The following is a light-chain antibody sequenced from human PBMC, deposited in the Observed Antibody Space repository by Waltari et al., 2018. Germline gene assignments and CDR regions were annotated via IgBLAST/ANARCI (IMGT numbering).Light chain of an antibody. CDR1: QSVSSD. V-gene: IGKV3-11*01. CDR3: QQRSNWPYT. J-gene: IGKJ2*01. CDR2: DAS. Sequence: EIVLTQSPATLSLSPGERATLSCRASQSVSSDLAWYQQRPGQAPRLLIHDASTRATGIPARFTGSGSGTDFTLAISNLEPEDFAVYYCQQRSNWPYTFGQGTKLDFK.